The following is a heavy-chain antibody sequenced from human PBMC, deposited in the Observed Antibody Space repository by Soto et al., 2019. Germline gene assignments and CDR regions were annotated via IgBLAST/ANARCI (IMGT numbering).Heavy chain of an antibody. CDR2: ISSSGSTT. J-gene: IGHJ5*02. Sequence: GGSLRLSCAASGFTFSSYEMNWVRQAPGKGLEWVSYISSSGSTTYYADPVKGRFTISRDNSKNTLYLKMNSLRAEDTAVYYCAKSPFEYSSGWYGSWFDPWGQGTLVTVSS. CDR3: AKSPFEYSSGWYGSWFDP. CDR1: GFTFSSYE. D-gene: IGHD6-19*01. V-gene: IGHV3-48*03.